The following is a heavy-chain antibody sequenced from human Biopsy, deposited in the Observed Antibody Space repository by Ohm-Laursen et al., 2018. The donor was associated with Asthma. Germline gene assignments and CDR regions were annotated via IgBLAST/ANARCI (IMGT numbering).Heavy chain of an antibody. D-gene: IGHD6-13*01. CDR1: SGSGGYMRSGNYY. CDR2: IYYSGTT. CDR3: VRGSSSWHHGPFHYYYGLDV. Sequence: GTLSLTCSLSSGSGGYMRSGNYYWGWIRQPPGKGLEWFGGIYYSGTTSYNPTLESRVTVSADTSKNPFPLKLTSLTAADTAVYYCVRGSSSWHHGPFHYYYGLDVWGQGTTATVSS. J-gene: IGHJ6*02. V-gene: IGHV4-39*01.